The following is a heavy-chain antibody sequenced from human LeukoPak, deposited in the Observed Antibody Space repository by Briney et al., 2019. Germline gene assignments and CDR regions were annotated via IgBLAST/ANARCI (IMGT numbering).Heavy chain of an antibody. V-gene: IGHV4-34*01. CDR1: GGSFSGYY. CDR2: INHSGST. J-gene: IGHJ6*03. CDR3: AREDSSVEYYYYYYYMTS. Sequence: SETLSLTCAVYGGSFSGYYWSWIRQPPGKGLEWIGEINHSGSTNYNPSLKSRVTISVDTSKNQFSLKLSSVTAADTAVYYCAREDSSVEYYYYYYYMTSGAKGPRSPPP. D-gene: IGHD6-19*01.